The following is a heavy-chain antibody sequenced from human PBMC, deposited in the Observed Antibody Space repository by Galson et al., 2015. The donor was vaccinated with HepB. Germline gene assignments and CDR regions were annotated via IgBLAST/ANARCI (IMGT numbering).Heavy chain of an antibody. CDR3: ARESPFDY. CDR2: IKQDGSET. V-gene: IGHV3-7*01. J-gene: IGHJ4*02. CDR1: GFTFSSYW. Sequence: SLRLSCAASGFTFSSYWMSWVRQAPGKGLEWEANIKQDGSETFYVDSVKGRFTISRDNTKNSQYLQMNSLRAEDTAVYYCARESPFDYWGQGTQVTVSS.